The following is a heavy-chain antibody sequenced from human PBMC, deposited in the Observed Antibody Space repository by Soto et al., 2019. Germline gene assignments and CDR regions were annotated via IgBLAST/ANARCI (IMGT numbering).Heavy chain of an antibody. CDR1: GGSISSSSYY. CDR2: IYYSGST. Sequence: QLQLQESGPGLVKPSETLSLTCTVSGGSISSSSYYWGWIRQPPGKGLEWIGSIYYSGSTYYNPSLKSRVTISVDTSKNQFSLKLSSVTAADTAVYYCARLYCSSTSCPPPRAYYDFWSGYYGEYYFDYWGQGTLVTVSS. CDR3: ARLYCSSTSCPPPRAYYDFWSGYYGEYYFDY. D-gene: IGHD3-3*01. J-gene: IGHJ4*02. V-gene: IGHV4-39*01.